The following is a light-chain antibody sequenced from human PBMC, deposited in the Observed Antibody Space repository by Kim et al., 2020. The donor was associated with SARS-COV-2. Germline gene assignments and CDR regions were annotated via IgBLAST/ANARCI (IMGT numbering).Light chain of an antibody. Sequence: DIQMTQSPSSLSASVGDRVTITCRASQTISGYLNWYQQKPGRGPNLLISAASSLQSGVPSRFSGSGSGTDFTLTISSLQPEDFATYFCQQSYRTPRTFGQGTKVEI. J-gene: IGKJ1*01. CDR3: QQSYRTPRT. CDR1: QTISGY. CDR2: AAS. V-gene: IGKV1-39*01.